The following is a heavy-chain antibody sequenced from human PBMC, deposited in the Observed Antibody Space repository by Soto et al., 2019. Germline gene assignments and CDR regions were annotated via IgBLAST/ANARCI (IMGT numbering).Heavy chain of an antibody. CDR2: ISWNSDNT. CDR1: GFTFDDYA. CDR3: ARTTWGYGEPLDS. J-gene: IGHJ4*02. V-gene: IGHV3-9*01. Sequence: EVHLVESGGGVAQPGGSLRLSCATSGFTFDDYAMHWVRQAPGKGLEWVSGISWNSDNTGYADSGKGRFTISRDNAKRSLFLQMNSLRSEDTAFYFCARTTWGYGEPLDSWGQGTLVTVSS. D-gene: IGHD4-17*01.